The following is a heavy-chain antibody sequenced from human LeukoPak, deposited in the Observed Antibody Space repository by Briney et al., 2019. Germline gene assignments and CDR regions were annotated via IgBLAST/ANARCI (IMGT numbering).Heavy chain of an antibody. J-gene: IGHJ4*02. CDR1: GFTFSSYA. Sequence: QAGGSLRLSCAASGFTFSSYAMSWVRQAPGKGLEWVSAISGSGGSTYYADSVKGRFAISRDNSKNTLYLQMNSLRAEDTAVYYCARLGGASRIDYWGQGTLVTDSS. D-gene: IGHD7-27*01. CDR3: ARLGGASRIDY. CDR2: ISGSGGST. V-gene: IGHV3-23*01.